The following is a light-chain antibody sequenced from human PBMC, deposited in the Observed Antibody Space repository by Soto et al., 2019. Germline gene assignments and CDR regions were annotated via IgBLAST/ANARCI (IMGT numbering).Light chain of an antibody. CDR3: QEYNSAPLT. Sequence: DIEPTDSPSALAVAVVDIVTCTYRLSLLISNYLAWYQQKPGKIPNLLIYAASTLQAGVPSRFRGSGSVTDFTLTISSLQPEDVAAYYCQEYNSAPLTFSGGTKVDI. CDR2: AAS. CDR1: LLISNY. J-gene: IGKJ4*02. V-gene: IGKV1-27*01.